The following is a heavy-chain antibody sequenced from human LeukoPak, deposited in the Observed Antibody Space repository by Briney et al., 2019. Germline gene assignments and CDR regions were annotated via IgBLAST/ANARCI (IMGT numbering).Heavy chain of an antibody. D-gene: IGHD2-2*01. CDR1: GGSISSCY. CDR2: IYTSGST. CDR3: ARVSPHCSSTSCYNWFDP. J-gene: IGHJ5*02. V-gene: IGHV4-4*07. Sequence: SETLSLTCTVSGGSISSCYWSWIRQPAGKGLEWIGRIYTSGSTNYNPSLKSRVTMSVDTSKNQFSLKLSSVTAADTAVYYCARVSPHCSSTSCYNWFDPWGQGTLVTVSS.